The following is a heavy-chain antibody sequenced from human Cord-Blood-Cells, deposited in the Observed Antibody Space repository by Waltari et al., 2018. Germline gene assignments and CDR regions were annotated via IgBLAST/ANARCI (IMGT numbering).Heavy chain of an antibody. CDR3: ARDRGHDAFDI. Sequence: EVQLVESGGGLVQPGGSLRLSCAASGFTVSSNYMSWVRQAPGKWLEWVSVSYSGGSTYYADSVKGRFTISRHNSKNTLYLQMNSLRAEDTAVYYCARDRGHDAFDIWGQGTMVTVSS. J-gene: IGHJ3*02. V-gene: IGHV3-53*04. CDR1: GFTVSSNY. CDR2: SYSGGST. D-gene: IGHD3-10*01.